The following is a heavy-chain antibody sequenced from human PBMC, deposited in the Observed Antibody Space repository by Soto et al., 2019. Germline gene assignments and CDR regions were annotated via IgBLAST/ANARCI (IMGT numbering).Heavy chain of an antibody. J-gene: IGHJ6*02. CDR3: ARDYYYYGMDV. V-gene: IGHV4-59*01. CDR1: GGSISSYY. Sequence: PSETLSLTCTVSGGSISSYYWSWIRHPPGKGLEWIGYIYYSGSTNYNPSLKSRVTISVDTSKNQFSLKLSSVTAADTAVYYCARDYYYYGMDVWGQGTTVTVSS. CDR2: IYYSGST.